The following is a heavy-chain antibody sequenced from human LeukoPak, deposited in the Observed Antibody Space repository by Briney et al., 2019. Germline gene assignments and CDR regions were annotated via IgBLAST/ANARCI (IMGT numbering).Heavy chain of an antibody. CDR1: GFTFSDYY. Sequence: GGSLRLSCAASGFTFSDYYMSWIRQAPGKGLEWVSYISSSGSTIYYADSVKGRFTISRDNAKNSLYLQMNSLRAEDTAVYYCASHTYYDFWSGRKGDAFDIWGQGTMVTVSS. CDR3: ASHTYYDFWSGRKGDAFDI. CDR2: ISSSGSTI. D-gene: IGHD3-3*01. V-gene: IGHV3-11*04. J-gene: IGHJ3*02.